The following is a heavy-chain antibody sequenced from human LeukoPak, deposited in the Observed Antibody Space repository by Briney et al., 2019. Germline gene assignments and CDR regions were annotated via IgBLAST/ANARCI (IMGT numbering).Heavy chain of an antibody. CDR2: ISAYNGNT. Sequence: ASVKVSCKASGYTFTSYGISWVRQAPGQGLEWMGWISAYNGNTNYAQKLQGRVTMTTDTSTSTAYMELRRLRSDDTAVYYCARELGCSSTSCYSAWFDPWGQGTLVTVSS. V-gene: IGHV1-18*01. J-gene: IGHJ5*02. D-gene: IGHD2-2*02. CDR1: GYTFTSYG. CDR3: ARELGCSSTSCYSAWFDP.